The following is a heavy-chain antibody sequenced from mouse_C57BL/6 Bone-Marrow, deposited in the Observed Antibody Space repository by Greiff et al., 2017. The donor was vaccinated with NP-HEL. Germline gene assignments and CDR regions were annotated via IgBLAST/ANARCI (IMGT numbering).Heavy chain of an antibody. D-gene: IGHD1-1*01. J-gene: IGHJ2*01. Sequence: DVMLVESGGGLVKPGGSLKLSCAASGFTFSSYAMSWVRQTPEKRLEWVATISDGGSYTYYPDNVKGRFTISRDNAKNNLYLQMSHLKSEDTAMYYCAREDYYGSVYWGQGTTLTVSS. V-gene: IGHV5-4*01. CDR1: GFTFSSYA. CDR2: ISDGGSYT. CDR3: AREDYYGSVY.